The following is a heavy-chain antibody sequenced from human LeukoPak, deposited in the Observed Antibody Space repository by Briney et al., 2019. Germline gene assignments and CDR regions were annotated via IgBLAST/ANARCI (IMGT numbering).Heavy chain of an antibody. CDR3: ARDGSGLYNWFDP. CDR1: GFTFSSYE. J-gene: IGHJ5*02. V-gene: IGHV3-48*03. D-gene: IGHD3-10*01. Sequence: GGSLRLSCAASGFTFSSYEMNWVRQAPGKGLEWVSYISSSGSTIYYADSVKGRFTISRGNAKNSLYLQMNSLRAEDTAVYYCARDGSGLYNWFDPWGQGTLVTVSS. CDR2: ISSSGSTI.